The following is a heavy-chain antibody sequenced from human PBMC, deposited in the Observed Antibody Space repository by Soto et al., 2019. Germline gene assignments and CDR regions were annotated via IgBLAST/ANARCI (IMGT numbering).Heavy chain of an antibody. CDR3: GRGVYCSSTSCYTPNYYDGMDV. CDR2: SSAYSGEK. Sequence: VELVQYGRAVQQPGASVKISCQASGYNCPSHTITWVRQAPGQGLQCVGWSSAYSGEKKYGQMFQGRVIITIDRSTSIVYMEIRGLRPDDTAVYYCGRGVYCSSTSCYTPNYYDGMDVLGQGTAVSFSS. CDR1: GYNCPSHT. V-gene: IGHV1-18*04. D-gene: IGHD2-2*01. J-gene: IGHJ6*02.